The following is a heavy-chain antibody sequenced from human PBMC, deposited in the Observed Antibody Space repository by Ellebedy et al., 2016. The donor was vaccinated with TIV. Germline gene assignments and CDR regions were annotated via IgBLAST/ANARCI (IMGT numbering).Heavy chain of an antibody. CDR3: TSLNPPRGIVSADSPLDC. CDR2: IRSKANGYAT. CDR1: GFTFSGSA. Sequence: GESLKISCAASGFTFSGSAMHWVRQAPGKGLEWVGRIRSKANGYATAYSASVKGRFTISRDDSTNVAYLQMNSLKTEDTAVYYCTSLNPPRGIVSADSPLDCWGQGALVTVST. D-gene: IGHD6-13*01. V-gene: IGHV3-73*01. J-gene: IGHJ4*02.